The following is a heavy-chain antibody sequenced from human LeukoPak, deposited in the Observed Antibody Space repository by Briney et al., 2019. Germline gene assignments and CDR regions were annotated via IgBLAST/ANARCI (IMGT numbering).Heavy chain of an antibody. CDR3: ARDLLGRYYDSSGYYYGRGNWFDP. J-gene: IGHJ5*02. CDR1: GYTFTSYY. V-gene: IGHV1-2*02. CDR2: INPNSGGT. Sequence: ASVKVSCKASGYTFTSYYMHWVRQAPGQGLEWMGWINPNSGGTNYAQKFQGRVTMTRDTSISTAYMELSRLRSDDTAVYYCARDLLGRYYDSSGYYYGRGNWFDPWGQGTLVTVSS. D-gene: IGHD3-22*01.